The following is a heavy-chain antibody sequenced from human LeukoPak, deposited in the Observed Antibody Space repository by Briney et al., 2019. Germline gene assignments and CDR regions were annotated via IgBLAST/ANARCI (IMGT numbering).Heavy chain of an antibody. CDR1: GGSISSGSYY. Sequence: TASETLSLTCTVSGGSISSGSYYWSWIRQPAGKGLEWIGRIYTSGSTNYNPSLKSRVTMSVGTSKNQFSLKLSSVTAADTAVYHCAREGDSTRAFDIWGQGTMVTVSS. J-gene: IGHJ3*02. CDR3: AREGDSTRAFDI. CDR2: IYTSGST. V-gene: IGHV4-61*02. D-gene: IGHD2/OR15-2a*01.